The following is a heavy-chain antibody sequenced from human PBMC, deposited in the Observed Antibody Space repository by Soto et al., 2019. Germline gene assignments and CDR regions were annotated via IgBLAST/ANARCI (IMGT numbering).Heavy chain of an antibody. CDR2: INPSGGST. J-gene: IGHJ3*02. V-gene: IGHV1-46*01. D-gene: IGHD6-19*01. CDR1: GYTFTSYY. Sequence: ASVKVSCKASGYTFTSYYMHWVRQAPGQGLEWMGIINPSGGSTSYAQKFQGRVTMTRDTSTSTVYMELSSLRAEDTAVYYCAKGSSSVYAFDIWGQGTMVTVSS. CDR3: AKGSSSVYAFDI.